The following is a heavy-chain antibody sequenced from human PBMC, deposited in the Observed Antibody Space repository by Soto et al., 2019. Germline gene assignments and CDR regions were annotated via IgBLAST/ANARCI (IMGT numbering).Heavy chain of an antibody. CDR2: IYYSGST. CDR1: GGSISSYY. D-gene: IGHD6-13*01. Sequence: XXETLSLTCTVSGGSISSYYWSWIRQPPGKGLEWIGYIYYSGSTNYNPSLKSRVTISVDTSKNQFSLKLSSVTAADTAVYYCARVWAAAGTDYYYYGMDVWGQGTTVTVSS. V-gene: IGHV4-59*01. J-gene: IGHJ6*02. CDR3: ARVWAAAGTDYYYYGMDV.